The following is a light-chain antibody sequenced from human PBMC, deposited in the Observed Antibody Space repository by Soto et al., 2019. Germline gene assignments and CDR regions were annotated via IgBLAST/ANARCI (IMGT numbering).Light chain of an antibody. Sequence: DIQMTQSPSSLSASVGDRVTISCRASQSISSYLNWYKQKPGKAPKLLIYAASSLQSGVPSRFSGSGSGTDFTLAINSLQPEDFATYYCQQSYSTPQTFGQGTKLEIK. CDR3: QQSYSTPQT. CDR1: QSISSY. J-gene: IGKJ2*01. V-gene: IGKV1-39*01. CDR2: AAS.